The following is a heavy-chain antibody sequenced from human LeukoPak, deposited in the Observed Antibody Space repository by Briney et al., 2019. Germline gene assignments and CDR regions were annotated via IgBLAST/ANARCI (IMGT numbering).Heavy chain of an antibody. D-gene: IGHD3-10*01. CDR3: ARDNYNGSGAYYSNFDY. Sequence: GGSLRLSCAASGFTFSNYGMHWVRQAPGKGLEWVAVTGYDGSNKYYADSVKGRFTISRDNSKNTLYLQMNSLRDEDTALYYCARDNYNGSGAYYSNFDYWGQGTLVTVSS. J-gene: IGHJ4*02. CDR2: TGYDGSNK. CDR1: GFTFSNYG. V-gene: IGHV3-33*01.